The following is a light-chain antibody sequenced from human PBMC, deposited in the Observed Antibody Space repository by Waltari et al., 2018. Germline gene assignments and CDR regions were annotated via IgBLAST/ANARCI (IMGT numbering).Light chain of an antibody. CDR1: QNVLFTSNDKNY. V-gene: IGKV4-1*01. CDR3: QQYYNPPLT. Sequence: DIVMTQSPDSLAVSLGERATINCKSSQNVLFTSNDKNYLAWYQQKAGQPPKLLIYWASTRKSGVPYRFSGSGSGTDFTLTISSLQAEDVAVYYCQQYYNPPLTFGGGTKVEIK. J-gene: IGKJ4*01. CDR2: WAS.